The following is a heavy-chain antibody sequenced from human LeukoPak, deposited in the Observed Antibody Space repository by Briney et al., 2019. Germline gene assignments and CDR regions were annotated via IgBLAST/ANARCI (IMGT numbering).Heavy chain of an antibody. J-gene: IGHJ4*02. D-gene: IGHD6-19*01. CDR3: AKREAVATMSDFDY. CDR2: ILWGGGRQ. Sequence: GGSLRLSWAASGFDIRSYGMHWVRQAPGKGLEWLAFILWGGGRQYDADSVKGRFTISRDNSKNMLYLQMNSLRGDDTAVYYCAKREAVATMSDFDYWGQGTLVIVSP. CDR1: GFDIRSYG. V-gene: IGHV3-30*02.